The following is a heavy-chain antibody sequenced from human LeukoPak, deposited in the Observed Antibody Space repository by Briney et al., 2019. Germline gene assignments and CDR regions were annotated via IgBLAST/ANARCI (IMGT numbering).Heavy chain of an antibody. CDR1: GFTFDDYG. Sequence: PGGSLRLSCAASGFTFDDYGMTWVRQTPGKGLEWVSTINWNGGSTAYADSVKGRFTISRDNAKNSLYLQMNSLRAEDAAVYYCAKEDCSGGRCYSLHHWGQGTLVTVSS. J-gene: IGHJ5*02. V-gene: IGHV3-20*04. CDR2: INWNGGST. CDR3: AKEDCSGGRCYSLHH. D-gene: IGHD2-15*01.